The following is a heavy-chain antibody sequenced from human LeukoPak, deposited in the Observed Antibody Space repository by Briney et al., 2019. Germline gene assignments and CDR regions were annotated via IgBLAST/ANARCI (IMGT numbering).Heavy chain of an antibody. D-gene: IGHD7-27*01. Sequence: SETLSLTCTVSGGSIRSGGYYWSWIRQHPGRGLEWIGNIYYTGSTSYNPSLKSRLTISLDTSENQFSLRLSSVTAADTAVYYCARGSTGDKSNTWGQGTLVTVSS. CDR3: ARGSTGDKSNT. J-gene: IGHJ5*02. CDR1: GGSIRSGGYY. V-gene: IGHV4-31*03. CDR2: IYYTGST.